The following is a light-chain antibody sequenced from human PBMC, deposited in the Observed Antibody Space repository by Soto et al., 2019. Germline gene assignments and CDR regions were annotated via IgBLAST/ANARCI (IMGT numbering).Light chain of an antibody. CDR2: DVN. V-gene: IGLV2-14*03. J-gene: IGLJ2*01. CDR1: SSDVGGYDY. CDR3: SSYTTSSTLVV. Sequence: QSALTQPASVSGSPGQSITMSCTGTSSDVGGYDYVAWYQQHPGKAPKLMIYDVNYRPSGVSSRFSGSKSGNTASLTISGLQAEDEADYYRSSYTTSSTLVVFGGGTKLTVL.